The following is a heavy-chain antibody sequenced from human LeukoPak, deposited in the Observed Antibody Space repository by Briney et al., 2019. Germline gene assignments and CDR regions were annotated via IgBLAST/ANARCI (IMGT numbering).Heavy chain of an antibody. V-gene: IGHV3-30*18. J-gene: IGHJ4*02. D-gene: IGHD6-13*01. Sequence: QPGRSLRLSCAASGFTFSSYGMHWVRQAPGKGLEWVAVIPYDGSNKYYADSVKGRFTISGDNSKNTLYLQMNSLRAEDTAVYYCAKDIGYSSSVDYWGQGTLVTVSS. CDR1: GFTFSSYG. CDR2: IPYDGSNK. CDR3: AKDIGYSSSVDY.